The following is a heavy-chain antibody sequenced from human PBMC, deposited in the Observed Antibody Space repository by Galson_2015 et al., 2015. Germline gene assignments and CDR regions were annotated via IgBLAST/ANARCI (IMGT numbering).Heavy chain of an antibody. CDR1: GYTFTSSY. V-gene: IGHV1-46*01. CDR3: ARACGGDCYPSPYFDY. J-gene: IGHJ4*02. CDR2: INPNGGST. Sequence: SVKVSCKASGYTFTSSYMHWVRQAPGQGLEWMGIINPNGGSTSYAQKFRGRVTMTRDTSTSTVYMELSSLRSEDTAAYYCARACGGDCYPSPYFDYWGQGTLVTVSS. D-gene: IGHD2-21*02.